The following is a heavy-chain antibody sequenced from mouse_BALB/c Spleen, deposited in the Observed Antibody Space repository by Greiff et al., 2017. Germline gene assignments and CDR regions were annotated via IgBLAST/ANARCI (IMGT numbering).Heavy chain of an antibody. CDR1: GYTFTSYV. CDR3: ARGRFYWYFDV. CDR2: INPYNDGT. Sequence: VQLKQSGPELVKPGASVKMSCKASGYTFTSYVMHWVKQKPGQGLEWIGYINPYNDGTKYNEKFKGKATLTSDKSSSTAYMELSSLTSEDSAVYYCARGRFYWYFDVWGAGTTVTVSS. V-gene: IGHV1-14*01. J-gene: IGHJ1*01.